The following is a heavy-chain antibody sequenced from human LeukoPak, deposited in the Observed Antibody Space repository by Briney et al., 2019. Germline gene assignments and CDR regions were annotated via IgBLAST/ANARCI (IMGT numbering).Heavy chain of an antibody. Sequence: SETLSLTCAVYGGSFSGYYWSWIRQPPGKGLEWIGEINRSGSTNYNPSLKSRVTISVDTSKNQFSLKLSSVTAADTAVYYCARARYDYVWGSYRSPNWFDPRGQGTLVTVSS. V-gene: IGHV4-34*01. CDR1: GGSFSGYY. D-gene: IGHD3-16*02. J-gene: IGHJ5*02. CDR2: INRSGST. CDR3: ARARYDYVWGSYRSPNWFDP.